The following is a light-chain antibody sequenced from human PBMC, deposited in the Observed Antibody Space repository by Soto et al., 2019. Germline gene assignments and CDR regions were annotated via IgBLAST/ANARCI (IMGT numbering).Light chain of an antibody. CDR3: LLSYSGSHVV. Sequence: QAVVTQEPSLTVSPEGTVTLTCDSSTGAVTSGHYPYWFQQKPGQAPRTLIYDTSNKHSWTPARFSGSLLGGKAALTLSGAQPEDEADYYCLLSYSGSHVVFGGGTKLTVL. CDR2: DTS. V-gene: IGLV7-46*01. CDR1: TGAVTSGHY. J-gene: IGLJ2*01.